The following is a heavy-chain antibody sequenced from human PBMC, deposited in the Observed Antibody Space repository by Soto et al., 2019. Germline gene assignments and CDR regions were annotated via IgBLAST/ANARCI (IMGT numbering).Heavy chain of an antibody. V-gene: IGHV1-46*03. CDR2: IYPNGGTT. D-gene: IGHD1-20*01. CDR3: VRYNRGFDY. J-gene: IGHJ4*02. Sequence: ASVKVSCKTSGYTITNNYIHWVRQAPGQGLEWIGMIYPNGGTTDYAQKFQGRVTMTSDTSTTTVYMELSSLTADDRAVNYCVRYNRGFDYWGQGTVVTVSS. CDR1: GYTITNNY.